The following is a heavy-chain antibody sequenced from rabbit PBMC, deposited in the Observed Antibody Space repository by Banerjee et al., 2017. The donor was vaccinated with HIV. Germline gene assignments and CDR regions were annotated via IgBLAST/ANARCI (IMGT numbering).Heavy chain of an antibody. CDR3: ARDRGGGVAGVAYVLDS. D-gene: IGHD6-1*01. CDR1: GFDFSSNA. Sequence: QEQLVESGGDLVQPVASLTLICTASGFDFSSNAMSWVRKAPGKGLEWIAYIYAGSSGSTTYASWAKGRFTISKTSSTTVTLQMTSLTAADTATYFCARDRGGGVAGVAYVLDSRGQGTLVTVS. CDR2: IYAGSSGST. J-gene: IGHJ3*01. V-gene: IGHV1S45*01.